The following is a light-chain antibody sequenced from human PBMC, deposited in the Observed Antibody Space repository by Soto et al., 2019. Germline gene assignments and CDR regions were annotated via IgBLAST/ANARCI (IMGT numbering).Light chain of an antibody. V-gene: IGLV1-44*01. CDR2: SNN. J-gene: IGLJ1*01. Sequence: QSALTQPPSASGTPGQRVTISCSGSSSNIGSNTVNWYQQLPGTAPRLLIYSNNQRPSGVPDRFSGSKSGTSASLAISGLQSEDEADYHCAAWDDSLNAYVFGVGTKLTVL. CDR1: SSNIGSNT. CDR3: AAWDDSLNAYV.